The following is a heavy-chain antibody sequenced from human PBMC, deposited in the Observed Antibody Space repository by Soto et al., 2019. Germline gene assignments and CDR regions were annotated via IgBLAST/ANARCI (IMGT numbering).Heavy chain of an antibody. V-gene: IGHV1-3*01. CDR3: ARGGPEVVVPAAPYGMDV. J-gene: IGHJ6*02. CDR1: GYTFTSYA. Sequence: ASVKVSCKASGYTFTSYAMHWVRQAPGQRLEWMGWINAGNGNTKYSQKFQGRVTITRDTSASTAYMELSSLRSEDTAVYYCARGGPEVVVPAAPYGMDVWGQGTTVTVSS. CDR2: INAGNGNT. D-gene: IGHD2-2*01.